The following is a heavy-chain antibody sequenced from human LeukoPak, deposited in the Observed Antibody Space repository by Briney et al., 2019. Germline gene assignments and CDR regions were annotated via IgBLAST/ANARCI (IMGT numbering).Heavy chain of an antibody. CDR2: ISGRTGGT. Sequence: GGSLRLSCAASGFTFNTNAMSWVRQAPGKGLEWVSAISGRTGGTYYADSVKGRFTISRDNSKSTLYLQMDSLRAEDTAVYYCAKCGNSGCHLIDYWGQGTLATVSS. J-gene: IGHJ4*02. CDR1: GFTFNTNA. V-gene: IGHV3-23*01. CDR3: AKCGNSGCHLIDY. D-gene: IGHD5-12*01.